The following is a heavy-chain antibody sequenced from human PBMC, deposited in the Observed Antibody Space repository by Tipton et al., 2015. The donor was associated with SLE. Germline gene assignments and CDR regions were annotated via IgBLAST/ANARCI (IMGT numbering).Heavy chain of an antibody. Sequence: LRLSCTVSGGSISTSSYYWAWIRQPPGKGLECIGNINYSGTTSYNPSLKSRVTISIDTSKNHFSLKLTSVTAADTAVYYCARGTFEDYGGNSVLDFWGQGTLVTVSS. J-gene: IGHJ4*02. CDR2: INYSGTT. D-gene: IGHD4-23*01. CDR3: ARGTFEDYGGNSVLDF. V-gene: IGHV4-39*07. CDR1: GGSISTSSYY.